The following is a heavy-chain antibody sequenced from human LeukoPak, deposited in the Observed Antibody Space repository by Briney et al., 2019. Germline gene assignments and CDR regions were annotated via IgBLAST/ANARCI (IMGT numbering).Heavy chain of an antibody. CDR1: GFTVSSNY. CDR3: ASVSGGTEYYFDY. D-gene: IGHD2-15*01. J-gene: IGHJ4*02. Sequence: GGSLRLSCAASGFTVSSNYMSWVRQAPGKGLEWVSVIYSGGSTYCADSVKGRFTISRDNSKNTLYLQMNSLRAEDTAVYYCASVSGGTEYYFDYWGQGTLVTVSS. V-gene: IGHV3-53*01. CDR2: IYSGGST.